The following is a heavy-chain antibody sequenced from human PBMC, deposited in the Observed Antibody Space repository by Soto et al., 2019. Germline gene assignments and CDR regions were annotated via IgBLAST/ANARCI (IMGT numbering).Heavy chain of an antibody. CDR3: ARGEQYSGRIFDY. V-gene: IGHV6-1*01. D-gene: IGHD1-26*01. CDR1: GDSVSSNSAG. CDR2: TYYRSKWYY. Sequence: SQTLSLTCAITGDSVSSNSAGWSWVRQSPSRGLEWLGRTYYRSKWYYEYAVSVRGRITINPDTSKNQYSLQLNSVTPEDTAVYFCARGEQYSGRIFDYWGQGTLVAVSS. J-gene: IGHJ4*01.